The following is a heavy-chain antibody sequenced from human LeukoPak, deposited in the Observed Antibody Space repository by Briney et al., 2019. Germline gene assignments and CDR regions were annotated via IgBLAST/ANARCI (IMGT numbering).Heavy chain of an antibody. J-gene: IGHJ4*02. CDR1: GFIFNNYA. Sequence: TGGSLRLSCAGSGFIFNNYAMHWVRQPPGKGLEWVSGISWNSGTIDNADSVRGRFTISRDNAKNSLYLQMDSLRVEDTAFYYCAKDNRRHYTSGPNPDSLHWGQGALVTVSS. CDR3: AKDNRRHYTSGPNPDSLH. V-gene: IGHV3-9*01. CDR2: ISWNSGTI. D-gene: IGHD6-19*01.